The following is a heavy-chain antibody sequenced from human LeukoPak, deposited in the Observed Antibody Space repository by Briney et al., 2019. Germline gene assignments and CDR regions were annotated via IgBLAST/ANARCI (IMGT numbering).Heavy chain of an antibody. CDR2: IWHDGSNK. CDR1: GFTFSSYG. V-gene: IGHV3-33*01. Sequence: PGGSLRLSCAASGFTFSSYGMHWVRQAPGKGLEWVAVIWHDGSNKYYADSVKGRFTISRDNSKNTLYLQMNSLRAEDTAVYYCARTYSGYEYYFDYWGQGTLVTVSS. J-gene: IGHJ4*02. D-gene: IGHD5-12*01. CDR3: ARTYSGYEYYFDY.